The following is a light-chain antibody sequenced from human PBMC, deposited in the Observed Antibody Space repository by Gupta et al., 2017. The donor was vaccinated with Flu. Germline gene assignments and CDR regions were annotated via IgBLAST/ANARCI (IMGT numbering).Light chain of an antibody. J-gene: IGLJ3*02. CDR2: EDS. Sequence: QSALTQPASVSGSPGQSITISCTLTSAVESYDLVSWYQQHPGKAPKLMIYEDSKRPSGVANRFSASKSGNTASLRISGLQADDEADYYCCSYAGLNTWVFGGGTKLTVL. CDR3: CSYAGLNTWV. CDR1: SAVESYDL. V-gene: IGLV2-23*01.